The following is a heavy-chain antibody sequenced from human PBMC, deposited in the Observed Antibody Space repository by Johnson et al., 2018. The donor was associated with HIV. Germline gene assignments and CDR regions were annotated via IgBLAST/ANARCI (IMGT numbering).Heavy chain of an antibody. D-gene: IGHD1-1*01. CDR1: GFTFSDYY. Sequence: QVQLVEYGGGVVQPGRSLRLSCAASGFTFSDYYMSWIRQAPGKGLEWVSYISSSGSTIYYAGAVKGRFTISRNNAKNSLYLQMNSLRAEDTAVYFCATVWRNEGRHAFDIWGQGTMVTVSS. CDR2: ISSSGSTI. J-gene: IGHJ3*02. V-gene: IGHV3-11*04. CDR3: ATVWRNEGRHAFDI.